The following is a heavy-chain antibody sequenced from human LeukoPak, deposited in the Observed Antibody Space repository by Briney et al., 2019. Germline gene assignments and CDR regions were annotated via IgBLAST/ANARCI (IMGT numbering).Heavy chain of an antibody. CDR1: GGSISSYY. J-gene: IGHJ3*02. CDR3: ARDQGYGGPIGAFDI. V-gene: IGHV4-59*01. Sequence: PSETLSLTCTVSGGSISSYYWSWIRQPPGKGLEWIGYIYYSGSTNYNPSLKSRVTISVDTSKNQFSLKLSSVTAADTAVYYCARDQGYGGPIGAFDIWGQGTMVTVSS. D-gene: IGHD4-23*01. CDR2: IYYSGST.